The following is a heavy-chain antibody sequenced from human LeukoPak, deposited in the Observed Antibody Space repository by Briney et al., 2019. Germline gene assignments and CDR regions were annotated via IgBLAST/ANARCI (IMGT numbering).Heavy chain of an antibody. V-gene: IGHV3-30-3*01. D-gene: IGHD6-13*01. CDR3: ARDKGYSSIENAFDI. CDR2: ISYDGSNK. J-gene: IGHJ3*02. CDR1: GFTFSSYA. Sequence: HPGGSLRLSCAASGFTFSSYAMHWVRQAPGKGLEWVAVISYDGSNKYHADSVKGRFTISRDNSKNTLYLQMNSLRAEDTAVYYCARDKGYSSIENAFDIWGQGTMVTVSS.